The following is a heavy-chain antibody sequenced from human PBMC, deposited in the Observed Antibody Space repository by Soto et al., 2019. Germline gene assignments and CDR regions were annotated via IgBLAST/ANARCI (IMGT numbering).Heavy chain of an antibody. CDR1: GFTFDDYA. V-gene: IGHV3-9*01. CDR2: ISWNSGSI. J-gene: IGHJ6*02. D-gene: IGHD4-17*01. CDR3: AKDISSGDYGHFGYYYYGMDV. Sequence: GGSLRLSCAASGFTFDDYAMHWVRQAPGKGLEWVSGISWNSGSIGYADSVKGRFTISRDNAKNSLYLQMNSLRAEDTALYYCAKDISSGDYGHFGYYYYGMDVWGQGTTVTVSS.